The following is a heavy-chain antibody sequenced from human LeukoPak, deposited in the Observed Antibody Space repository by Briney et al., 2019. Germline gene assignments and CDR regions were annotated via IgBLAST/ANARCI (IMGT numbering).Heavy chain of an antibody. J-gene: IGHJ6*04. CDR2: IYHSGST. V-gene: IGHV4-39*07. D-gene: IGHD6-19*01. Sequence: SETLSLTCTVSGGSISTSDYNWGWMRQPPGKGPEWIGTIYHSGSTHYNPSLESRITISIDTSKNQFSLKLSSVTAADTAVYYCARERIAVVVDVWGKGTTVTVSS. CDR3: ARERIAVVVDV. CDR1: GGSISTSDYN.